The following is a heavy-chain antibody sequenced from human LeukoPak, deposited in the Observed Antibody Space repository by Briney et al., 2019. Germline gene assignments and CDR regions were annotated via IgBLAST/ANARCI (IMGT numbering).Heavy chain of an antibody. CDR3: ARGSRYCGGDCSYDY. CDR1: GYTFTGYY. CDR2: INPNSGGT. V-gene: IGHV1-2*06. J-gene: IGHJ4*02. Sequence: ASVKVSCKASGYTFTGYYMHWVRQAPGQGLEWMGRINPNSGGTNYAQKFQGRVTITRNTSISTAYMELSSLRSEDTAVYYCARGSRYCGGDCSYDYWGQGTLVTVSS. D-gene: IGHD2-21*01.